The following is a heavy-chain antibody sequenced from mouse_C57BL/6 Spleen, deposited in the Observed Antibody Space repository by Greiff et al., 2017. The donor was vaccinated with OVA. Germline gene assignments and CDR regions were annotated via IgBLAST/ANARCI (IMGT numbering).Heavy chain of an antibody. D-gene: IGHD2-5*01. Sequence: VQLQQSGPELVKPGASVKIPCKASGYTFTDYNMDWVKQSHGKSLEWIGDINPNNGGTIYNQKFKGKATLTVDKSSSTAYMELRSLTSEDTAVYYCARSYSNYPEFAYWGQGTLVTVSA. CDR3: ARSYSNYPEFAY. J-gene: IGHJ3*01. V-gene: IGHV1-18*01. CDR1: GYTFTDYN. CDR2: INPNNGGT.